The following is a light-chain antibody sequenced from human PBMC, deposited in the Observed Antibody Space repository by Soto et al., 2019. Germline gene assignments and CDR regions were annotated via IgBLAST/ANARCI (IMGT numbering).Light chain of an antibody. Sequence: QSALAQPASVSGSPGQSITISCTGTSSDVGIYNYVSWYQQHPGKAPKLIICEVYNRPSGVSNRFSGSKSGNTASLTISGLRPEDEADYYCTSFTTSSIWVFGGGTKVTVL. CDR2: EVY. CDR1: SSDVGIYNY. CDR3: TSFTTSSIWV. V-gene: IGLV2-14*01. J-gene: IGLJ3*02.